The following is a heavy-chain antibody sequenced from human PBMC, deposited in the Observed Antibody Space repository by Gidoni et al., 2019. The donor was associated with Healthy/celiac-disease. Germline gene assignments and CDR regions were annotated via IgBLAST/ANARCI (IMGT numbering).Heavy chain of an antibody. CDR3: AKDPGGGGDWGYFQH. CDR1: GFTFSSYG. CDR2: ISYDGSNK. Sequence: QVQLVESGGGVVQPGRSLRLSCAASGFTFSSYGMHWVRQAPGKGLEWVAVISYDGSNKYYADSVKGRFTISRDNSKNTLYLQMNSLRAEDTAVYYCAKDPGGGGDWGYFQHWGQGTLVTVSS. V-gene: IGHV3-30*18. D-gene: IGHD2-21*02. J-gene: IGHJ1*01.